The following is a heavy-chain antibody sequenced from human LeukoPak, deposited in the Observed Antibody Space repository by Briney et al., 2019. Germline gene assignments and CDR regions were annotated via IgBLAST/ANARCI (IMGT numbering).Heavy chain of an antibody. CDR2: ISSNGGST. D-gene: IGHD5-12*01. V-gene: IGHV3-64D*09. CDR3: VNGGYSGYDLDD. CDR1: GFIFSSYD. Sequence: GGSLRLSCSASGFIFSSYDMHWVRQAPGQGLEYVSGISSNGGSTYYADSVKGRFTISRDNSKNTLDLQMSSLRAEDTAVYYCVNGGYSGYDLDDWGQGTLVTVSS. J-gene: IGHJ4*02.